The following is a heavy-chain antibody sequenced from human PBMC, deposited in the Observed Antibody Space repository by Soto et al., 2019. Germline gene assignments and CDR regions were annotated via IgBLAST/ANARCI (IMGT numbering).Heavy chain of an antibody. J-gene: IGHJ5*02. Sequence: SETLSLTCAVYGGSFSGYYLSWIRQPPGKGLEWIGEINHSGSTNYNPSLKSRVTISVDTSKNQFSLKLSSVTAADTAVYYCARVPRGGGVAAAFAPGAQETLAPVPS. CDR2: INHSGST. CDR1: GGSFSGYY. CDR3: ARVPRGGGVAAAFAP. V-gene: IGHV4-34*01. D-gene: IGHD2-15*01.